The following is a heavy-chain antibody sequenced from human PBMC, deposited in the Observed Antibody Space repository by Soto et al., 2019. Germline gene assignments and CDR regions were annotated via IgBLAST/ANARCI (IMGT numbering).Heavy chain of an antibody. CDR1: GYTFTSYD. D-gene: IGHD6-13*01. Sequence: QVQLVQSGAEVKKPGASVKVSCKSSGYTFTSYDINWVRQATGQGLEWMGWMNANSGNKGYAQKFQGRVTMTRNTSISTVYMELSSLGSEDTAVYYCAGVQQVRGFDPWGQGTLVTVSS. CDR2: MNANSGNK. CDR3: AGVQQVRGFDP. V-gene: IGHV1-8*01. J-gene: IGHJ5*02.